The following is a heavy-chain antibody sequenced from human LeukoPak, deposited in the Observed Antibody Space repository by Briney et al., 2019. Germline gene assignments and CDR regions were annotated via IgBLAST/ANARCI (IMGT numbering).Heavy chain of an antibody. CDR1: GFTFSSYS. CDR2: ISSSSSYI. J-gene: IGHJ6*02. CDR3: AKGGYCSGGSCYDQYYYGMDV. D-gene: IGHD2-15*01. V-gene: IGHV3-21*04. Sequence: GGSLRLSCAASGFTFSSYSMNWVRQAPGKGLEWVSSISSSSSYIYYADSVKGRFTISRDNAKNSLYLQMNSLRAEDTAVYYCAKGGYCSGGSCYDQYYYGMDVWGQGTTVTVSS.